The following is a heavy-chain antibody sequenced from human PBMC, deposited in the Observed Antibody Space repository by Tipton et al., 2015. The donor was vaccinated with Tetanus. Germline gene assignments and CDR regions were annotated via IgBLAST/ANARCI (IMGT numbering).Heavy chain of an antibody. CDR1: GFTFSSYA. Sequence: SLRLSCAASGFTFSSYAMSWVRQAPGKGLEWVSAISGSGGSTYYADSVKGRFAISRDNSKNTLYLQMNSLRAEDTAVYYCAKGRGLLPKQASDSWGQGTLVTVSS. J-gene: IGHJ4*02. CDR3: AKGRGLLPKQASDS. V-gene: IGHV3-23*01. CDR2: ISGSGGST. D-gene: IGHD2-15*01.